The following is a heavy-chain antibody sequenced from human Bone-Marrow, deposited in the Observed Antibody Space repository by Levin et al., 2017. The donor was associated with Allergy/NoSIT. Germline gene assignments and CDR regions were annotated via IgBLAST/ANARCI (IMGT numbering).Heavy chain of an antibody. V-gene: IGHV1-69*13. CDR2: IIPIFGTA. D-gene: IGHD2-15*01. CDR3: ASGRPVYCSGGSCHEYFQH. J-gene: IGHJ1*01. Sequence: SVKVSCKASGGTFSSYAISWVRQAPGQGLEWMGGIIPIFGTANYAQKFQGRVTITADESTSTAYMELSSLRSEDTAVYYCASGRPVYCSGGSCHEYFQHWGQGTLVTVSS. CDR1: GGTFSSYA.